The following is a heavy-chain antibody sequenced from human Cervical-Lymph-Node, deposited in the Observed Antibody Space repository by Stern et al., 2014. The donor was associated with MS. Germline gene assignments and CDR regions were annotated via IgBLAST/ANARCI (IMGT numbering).Heavy chain of an antibody. CDR2: FFYSGST. J-gene: IGHJ6*02. CDR1: GGSITTYH. CDR3: AREALGDYDRREGTFYYYGMDV. D-gene: IGHD3-22*01. V-gene: IGHV4-59*01. Sequence: QVQLQQSGPGLVKPSETLSLTCTVSGGSITTYHWSWIRQPPGKGLEWIGNFFYSGSTTYNPSLKSRVTISEDTSKNQFTLKLRSVTAADTAVYYCAREALGDYDRREGTFYYYGMDVWGQGTTVTVSS.